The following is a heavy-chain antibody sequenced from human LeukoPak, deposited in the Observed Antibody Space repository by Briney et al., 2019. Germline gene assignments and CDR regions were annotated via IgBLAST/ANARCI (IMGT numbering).Heavy chain of an antibody. Sequence: PGGSLRLSCAASGFTFSSYAMSWVRQAPGKGLEWVSAISGSGGSTYYADSVKGRFTISRDNSKNTLYLQMNSLRAEDTAVYYCAKDYDSSGWIRYFDYWGQGTLVTVSS. D-gene: IGHD3-22*01. J-gene: IGHJ4*02. CDR3: AKDYDSSGWIRYFDY. CDR1: GFTFSSYA. V-gene: IGHV3-23*01. CDR2: ISGSGGST.